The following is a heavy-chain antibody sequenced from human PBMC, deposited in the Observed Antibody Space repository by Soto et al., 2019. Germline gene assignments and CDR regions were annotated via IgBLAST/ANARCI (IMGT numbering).Heavy chain of an antibody. CDR2: IDPSDSYT. CDR3: ARQGIAAASDAFDI. CDR1: GYSFTSYW. V-gene: IGHV5-10-1*01. Sequence: GESLKISCKGPGYSFTSYWISWVRQMPGKGLEWMGRIDPSDSYTNYSPSFQGHVTISADKSISTAYLQWSSLKASDTAMYYCARQGIAAASDAFDIWGQGTMVTVSS. J-gene: IGHJ3*02. D-gene: IGHD6-13*01.